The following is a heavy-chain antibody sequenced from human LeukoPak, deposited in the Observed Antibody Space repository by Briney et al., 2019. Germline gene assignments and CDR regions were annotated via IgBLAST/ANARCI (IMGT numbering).Heavy chain of an antibody. CDR1: GFTVSSNY. D-gene: IGHD3-22*01. J-gene: IGHJ4*02. CDR3: ARERLYYDSSGYYGY. CDR2: ISSSGRTI. V-gene: IGHV3-11*04. Sequence: PGGSLRLSCAASGFTVSSNYMSWVRQAPGKGLECISYISSSGRTIYYADSLKGRFTISRDNAKNTLYLQMNSLRAEDTAVYYCARERLYYDSSGYYGYWGQGTLVTVSS.